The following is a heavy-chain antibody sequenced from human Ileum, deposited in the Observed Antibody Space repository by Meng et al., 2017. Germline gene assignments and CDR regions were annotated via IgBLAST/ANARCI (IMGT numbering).Heavy chain of an antibody. CDR1: DYTFTGYG. V-gene: IGHV1-18*01. J-gene: IGHJ4*02. D-gene: IGHD3-10*01. Sequence: QPVQSGPEVKKHGASVTVSCKASDYTFTGYGVSWVRQAPGQGLEWMAWLGAHDGDTSHAPKFQGRVTVSADRPTATAYMELRSLRSDDTAVYYCARGTPGRSYSDYWGQGTLVTVSS. CDR2: LGAHDGDT. CDR3: ARGTPGRSYSDY.